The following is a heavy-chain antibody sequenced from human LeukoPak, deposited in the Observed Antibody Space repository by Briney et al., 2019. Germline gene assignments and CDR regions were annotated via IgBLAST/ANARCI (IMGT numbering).Heavy chain of an antibody. CDR2: ISGSGGST. J-gene: IGHJ4*02. V-gene: IGHV3-23*01. CDR3: ARTYCTSTSCPSGY. CDR1: GFTFSSYA. Sequence: GGSLRLSCAASGFTFSSYAMSWVRQAPGKGLEWVSAISGSGGSTYYADSVKGRFTISRDNSKNTLYLQMNSLRAEDTAVYYCARTYCTSTSCPSGYWGQGTLVTVSS. D-gene: IGHD2-2*01.